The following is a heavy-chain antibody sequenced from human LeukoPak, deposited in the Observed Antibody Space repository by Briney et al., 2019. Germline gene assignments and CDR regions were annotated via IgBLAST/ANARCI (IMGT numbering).Heavy chain of an antibody. Sequence: PGGSLRLSCAASGFTFSDYYMSWIRQAPGKGLEWVSYISSSGSTIYYADSVKGRFTISRDNAKNSLYLQMNSLRAEDTAVYYCARDLKRFELRELLLFDIWGRGTMVTVSS. V-gene: IGHV3-11*04. CDR2: ISSSGSTI. J-gene: IGHJ3*02. CDR1: GFTFSDYY. D-gene: IGHD1-26*01. CDR3: ARDLKRFELRELLLFDI.